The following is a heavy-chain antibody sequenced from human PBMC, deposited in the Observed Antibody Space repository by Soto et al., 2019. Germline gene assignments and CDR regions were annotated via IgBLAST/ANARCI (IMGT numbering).Heavy chain of an antibody. J-gene: IGHJ4*02. V-gene: IGHV1-18*01. CDR1: GYTFTSYG. CDR2: ISAYNGNT. CDR3: ARGPRAGNWHYYHMIVRFDY. D-gene: IGHD1-7*01. Sequence: ASVKVSCKASGYTFTSYGISWVRQAPGQGLEWMGWISAYNGNTNYAQKLQGRVTMTTDTSTSTAYMELRSLRSDDTAVYYCARGPRAGNWHYYHMIVRFDYWGQGTLVTVSS.